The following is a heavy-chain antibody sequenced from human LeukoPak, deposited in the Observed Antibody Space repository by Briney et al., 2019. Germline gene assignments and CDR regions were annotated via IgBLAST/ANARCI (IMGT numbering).Heavy chain of an antibody. CDR3: VRERLYCSGGSCYRGPFDN. J-gene: IGHJ4*02. CDR2: IFHRGGT. CDR1: NDPISSGDYY. V-gene: IGHV4-30-4*01. D-gene: IGHD2-15*01. Sequence: SETLSLTCTVSNDPISSGDYYWNWIRQPPGKGLEWIGYIFHRGGTSYHPSLKSRILFSVDTSQNQFSLKLNSVTAADTAVYYCVRERLYCSGGSCYRGPFDNWGQGTLVTVSA.